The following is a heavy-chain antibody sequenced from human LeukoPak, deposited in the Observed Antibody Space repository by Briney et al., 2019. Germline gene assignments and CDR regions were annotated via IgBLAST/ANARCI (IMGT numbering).Heavy chain of an antibody. CDR1: GFTFTSYA. J-gene: IGHJ4*02. D-gene: IGHD3-10*01. Sequence: GASLRLSCAASGFTFTSYAMTWVRQAPGKGLEWVSAISGGGASTYYADPLKGRFTISRDNSKNTLYLQMRSLSAEDTAVYYCANARVRGVILPFDYWGQGALVTVSS. CDR2: ISGGGAST. V-gene: IGHV3-23*01. CDR3: ANARVRGVILPFDY.